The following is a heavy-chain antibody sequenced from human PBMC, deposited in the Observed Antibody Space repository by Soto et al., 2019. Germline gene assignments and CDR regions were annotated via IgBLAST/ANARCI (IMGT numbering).Heavy chain of an antibody. D-gene: IGHD3-16*02. J-gene: IGHJ4*02. V-gene: IGHV4-4*07. Sequence: SETLSLTCTVSGGSISSYYWSWIRQPAGKGLEWIGRIYTSGSTNYNPSLKSRVTMSVDTSKNQFSLKLSSVTAADTAMYYCARGELGELSSVLNFDYWGQGTLVTVSS. CDR2: IYTSGST. CDR1: GGSISSYY. CDR3: ARGELGELSSVLNFDY.